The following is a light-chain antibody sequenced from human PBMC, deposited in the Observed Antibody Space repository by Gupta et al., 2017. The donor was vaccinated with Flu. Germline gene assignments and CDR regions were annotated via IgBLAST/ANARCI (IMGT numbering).Light chain of an antibody. J-gene: IGLJ3*02. V-gene: IGLV8-61*01. Sequence: QTGVTQEPSFSVSPGGTVTLPSCFSFGPVSTSHYPSWYQQTPGQAPRTPIYSTNTRSSGVPDRFSGSILGTKAALTITGAQADDESDYYCVLYMGSGIWVFGGGTRLTVL. CDR3: VLYMGSGIWV. CDR1: FGPVSTSHY. CDR2: STN.